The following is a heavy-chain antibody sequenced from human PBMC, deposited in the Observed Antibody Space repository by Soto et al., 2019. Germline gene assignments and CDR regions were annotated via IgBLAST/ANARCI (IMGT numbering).Heavy chain of an antibody. CDR1: GFTFSNAW. CDR2: IKSKTDGGTT. Sequence: PGGSLRLSCAASGFTFSNAWMNWVRQAPGKGLEWVGRIKSKTDGGTTDYAAPVKGRFTISRDDSKNTLYLQMNSLKTEDTAVYYCTTESTALTVTTPPQWADENWFDPWGQGTLVTVSS. CDR3: TTESTALTVTTPPQWADENWFDP. D-gene: IGHD4-17*01. V-gene: IGHV3-15*07. J-gene: IGHJ5*02.